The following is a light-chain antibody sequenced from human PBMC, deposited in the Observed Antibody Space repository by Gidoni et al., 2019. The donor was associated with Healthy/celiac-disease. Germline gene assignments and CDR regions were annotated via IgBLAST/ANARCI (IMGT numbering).Light chain of an antibody. V-gene: IGKV4-1*01. CDR1: QSVLYSSNTKNY. CDR2: WAS. J-gene: IGKJ2*01. Sequence: DIVMTQSPDSLAVSLGERATINCKSSQSVLYSSNTKNYLAWYQQKPGQPPKLLIYWASTRESGVPDRFSGSGSGTDFTLTISSLQAEDVAVSYCQQYYSTPHTFGQGTKLEIK. CDR3: QQYYSTPHT.